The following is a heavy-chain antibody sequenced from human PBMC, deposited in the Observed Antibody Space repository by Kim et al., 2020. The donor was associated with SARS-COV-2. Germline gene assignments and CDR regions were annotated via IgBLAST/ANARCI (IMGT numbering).Heavy chain of an antibody. CDR3: AKDTAMVTLFDY. D-gene: IGHD5-18*01. J-gene: IGHJ4*02. Sequence: YYNPSLKSRVTISVDTSKNQFSLKLSSVTAADTAVYYCAKDTAMVTLFDYWGQGTLVTVSS. V-gene: IGHV4-39*02.